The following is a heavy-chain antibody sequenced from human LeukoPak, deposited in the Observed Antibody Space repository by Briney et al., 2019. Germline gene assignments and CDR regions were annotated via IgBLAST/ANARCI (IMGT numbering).Heavy chain of an antibody. CDR3: ARDKYYDYVWGSYRPDY. CDR1: GYTFTGYY. D-gene: IGHD3-16*02. Sequence: GASVKVSCKASGYTFTGYYMHWVRQAPGPGLEWMGRINPNSGGTNYAQKFQGRVTMTRVTSISTAYMELSRLRYDDTAVYYCARDKYYDYVWGSYRPDYWGQGTLVTVSS. J-gene: IGHJ4*02. V-gene: IGHV1-2*06. CDR2: INPNSGGT.